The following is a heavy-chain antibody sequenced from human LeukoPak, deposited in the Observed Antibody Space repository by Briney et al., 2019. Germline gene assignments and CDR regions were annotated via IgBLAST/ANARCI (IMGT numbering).Heavy chain of an antibody. D-gene: IGHD4-17*01. CDR3: AKDSEATPVTTCLDF. CDR1: GFTFSSSP. V-gene: IGHV3-23*01. CDR2: ISGSGGNT. Sequence: PGGSLRLSCAASGFTFSSSPMSWVRQAPGKGLEWVSVISGSGGNTYYADSVKGRFTISRDNSEKTLYLQMNSLRAEDTALYYCAKDSEATPVTTCLDFWGQGTLVTVSS. J-gene: IGHJ4*02.